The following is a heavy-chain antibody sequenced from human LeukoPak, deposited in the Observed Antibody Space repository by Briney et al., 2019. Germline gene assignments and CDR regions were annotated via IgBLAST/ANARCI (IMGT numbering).Heavy chain of an antibody. V-gene: IGHV1-24*01. CDR1: AYSLTQLS. CDR3: ATGRTKWDLLNY. D-gene: IGHD1-26*01. J-gene: IGHJ4*02. Sequence: ASVKVSCKVSAYSLTQLSLHWVRQAPGKGLEWMGGLDPADGEMIYTQMFQGRITMTEDSSTDTAYMEMSSLRSDDTAVYYCATGRTKWDLLNYWGQGTLVTVSS. CDR2: LDPADGEM.